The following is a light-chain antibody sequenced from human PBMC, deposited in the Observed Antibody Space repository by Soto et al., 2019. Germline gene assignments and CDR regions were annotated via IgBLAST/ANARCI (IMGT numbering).Light chain of an antibody. CDR3: CSYAGSYTWV. J-gene: IGLJ1*01. Sequence: QSALTQPRSVSGSPGQSVTISCTGTSSDVGGYNYVSWYRQHPGKAPKLMIYDVSKRPSGVPDRFSGSKSGNTASLTISGLQAEDEADYYCCSYAGSYTWVFVTGTKVTVL. CDR1: SSDVGGYNY. V-gene: IGLV2-11*01. CDR2: DVS.